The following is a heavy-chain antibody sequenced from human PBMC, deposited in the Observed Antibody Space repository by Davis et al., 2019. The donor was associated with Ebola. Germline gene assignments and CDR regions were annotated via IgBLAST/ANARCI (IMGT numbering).Heavy chain of an antibody. D-gene: IGHD4-17*01. J-gene: IGHJ6*02. CDR2: IYSSGST. CDR1: GGSISSSRYY. Sequence: SETLSLTCTVSGGSISSSRYYWGWIRQPPGKGLEWIGSIYSSGSTYYNPSLKSRGTISVDTSKNQFSLKLSSVTAADTAVYYCARITTVTTRGVYYGMDVWGQGTTVTVSS. V-gene: IGHV4-39*07. CDR3: ARITTVTTRGVYYGMDV.